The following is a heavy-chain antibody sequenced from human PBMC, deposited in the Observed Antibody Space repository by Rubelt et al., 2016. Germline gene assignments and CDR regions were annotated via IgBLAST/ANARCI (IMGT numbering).Heavy chain of an antibody. CDR1: GYTFTSYY. CDR2: FDPEDGET. CDR3: ATGIVVVPAHVPSRDY. D-gene: IGHD2-2*01. J-gene: IGHJ4*02. V-gene: IGHV1-24*01. Sequence: QVQLVQSGAEVKKPGASVKVSCKASGYTFTSYYMHWVRQAPGQGLEWMGGFDPEDGETIYAQKCKGRVTMTEDTSTDTAYMELSSLRSEDTAVYYCATGIVVVPAHVPSRDYWGQGTLVTVSS.